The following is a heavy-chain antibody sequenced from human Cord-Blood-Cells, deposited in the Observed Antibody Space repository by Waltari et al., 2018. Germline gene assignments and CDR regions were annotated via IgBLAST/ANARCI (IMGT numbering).Heavy chain of an antibody. CDR3: ARSGSYYIPFDY. V-gene: IGHV3-7*01. D-gene: IGHD1-26*01. CDR2: IKQDGSEK. Sequence: EVQLVESGGGLVQPGGSLRLSCGASGFTFSSYWMSWVRQAPGKGLEWVANIKQDGSEKYYVDSVKGRFTISRDNAKNSLYLQMNSLRAEDTAVYYCARSGSYYIPFDYWGQGTLVTVSS. J-gene: IGHJ4*02. CDR1: GFTFSSYW.